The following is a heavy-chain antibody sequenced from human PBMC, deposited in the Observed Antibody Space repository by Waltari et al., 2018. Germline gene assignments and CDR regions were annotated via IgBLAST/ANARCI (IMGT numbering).Heavy chain of an antibody. CDR3: ATGAVAGTYYYYYMDV. V-gene: IGHV1-69-2*01. D-gene: IGHD6-19*01. Sequence: EVQLVQSGAAVKKPGATVKISCKASGYTFPDYYMHWVQQAPGKGLEWMGRVDPEDGETIYAEKFQGRVTITADTSTDTAYMELSSLRSEDTAVYYCATGAVAGTYYYYYMDVWGKGTTVTVSS. CDR1: GYTFPDYY. J-gene: IGHJ6*03. CDR2: VDPEDGET.